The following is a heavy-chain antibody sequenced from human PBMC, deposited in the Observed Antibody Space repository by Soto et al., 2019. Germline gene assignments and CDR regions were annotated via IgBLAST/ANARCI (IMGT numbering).Heavy chain of an antibody. Sequence: EVQLVESGGGWVPPGGSLRLSCAASGFTFRTYSMNWLRQAPGKGLEWVSYISSSSRLIYYADSVKGRFTISRDNAKNSLYLKMNSLRHDDTAMYYCARDLGAVAGSPFFDYWGQGTLVTVSS. CDR1: GFTFRTYS. D-gene: IGHD6-19*01. J-gene: IGHJ4*02. V-gene: IGHV3-48*02. CDR2: ISSSSRLI. CDR3: ARDLGAVAGSPFFDY.